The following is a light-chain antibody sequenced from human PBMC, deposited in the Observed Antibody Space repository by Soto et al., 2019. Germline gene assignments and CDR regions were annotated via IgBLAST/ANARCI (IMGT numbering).Light chain of an antibody. CDR1: SSDVGSYNL. CDR2: EGS. J-gene: IGLJ2*01. Sequence: QSALTQPASVSGSPGQSIPISCTGTSSDVGSYNLVSWYQQHPGKAPKLMIYEGSKPPSGVSNRFSGSKSGNTASLTISGLQAEDEADYYCCSYAGSSTLVFGGGTKLTVL. V-gene: IGLV2-23*01. CDR3: CSYAGSSTLV.